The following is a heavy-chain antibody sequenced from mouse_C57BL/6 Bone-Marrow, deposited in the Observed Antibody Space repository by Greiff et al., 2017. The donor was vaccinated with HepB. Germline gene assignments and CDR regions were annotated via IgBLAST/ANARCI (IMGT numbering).Heavy chain of an antibody. Sequence: EVQLQQSGPELVKPGASVKISCKASGYTFTDYYMNWVKQSHGKSLEWIGDINPNNGGTSYNQKFKGKATLTVDKSSSTAYMELRSLTSEDSAVYYCARENYGSSYYWYFDVWGTGTTVTVSS. D-gene: IGHD1-1*01. CDR3: ARENYGSSYYWYFDV. CDR1: GYTFTDYY. V-gene: IGHV1-26*01. CDR2: INPNNGGT. J-gene: IGHJ1*03.